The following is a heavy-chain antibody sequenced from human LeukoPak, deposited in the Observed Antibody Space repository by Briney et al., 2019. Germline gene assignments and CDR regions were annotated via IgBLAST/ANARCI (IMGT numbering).Heavy chain of an antibody. V-gene: IGHV4-61*02. J-gene: IGHJ4*02. CDR3: ARHGRSGYDSAFDY. CDR1: GDSISSGDYY. Sequence: SETLSLTCTVSGDSISSGDYYWSWIRQPAGKGLEWIGRISSSGSTNYNPSLKSRVTISVDTSKNQFSLELSSVTAADTAVYYCARHGRSGYDSAFDYWGQGTLVTVSS. CDR2: ISSSGST. D-gene: IGHD5-12*01.